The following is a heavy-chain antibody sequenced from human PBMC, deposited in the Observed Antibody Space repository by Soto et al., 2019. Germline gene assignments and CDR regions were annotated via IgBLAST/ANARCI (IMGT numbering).Heavy chain of an antibody. J-gene: IGHJ4*02. CDR3: ARWLVVLGHLGFDY. CDR2: IYYSGST. V-gene: IGHV4-30-4*01. Sequence: QVQLQESGPGLVKPSQTLSLTCTVSGGSISSGDYYWSWIRQPPGKGLEWIGYIYYSGSTYYNPSRTSRVTISVDTSKNQFALKLSSVTAADTAVYYCARWLVVLGHLGFDYWGQGTLVTVSS. CDR1: GGSISSGDYY. D-gene: IGHD3-22*01.